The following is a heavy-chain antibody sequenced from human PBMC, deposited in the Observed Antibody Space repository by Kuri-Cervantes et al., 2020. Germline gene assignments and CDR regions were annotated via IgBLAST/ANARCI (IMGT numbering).Heavy chain of an antibody. CDR1: GFTFSSYA. CDR2: ISYDGSNK. V-gene: IGHV3-30-3*01. D-gene: IGHD4-23*01. Sequence: GGSLRLSCAASGFTFSSYAMHWVRQAPGKGLEWVAVISYDGSNKYYADSVKGRFTISRDNSKNTLYLQMNSLRAEDTAVYYCARDWSTVGGMDVWGQGTTVTVSS. CDR3: ARDWSTVGGMDV. J-gene: IGHJ6*02.